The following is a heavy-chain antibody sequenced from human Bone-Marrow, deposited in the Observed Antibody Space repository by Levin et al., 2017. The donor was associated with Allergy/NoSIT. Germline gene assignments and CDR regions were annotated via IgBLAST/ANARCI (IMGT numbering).Heavy chain of an antibody. V-gene: IGHV4-4*02. CDR3: ARVIQLAARDYYYYALDV. J-gene: IGHJ6*02. CDR1: LFSLILPYS. CDR2: GYPSGST. Sequence: TLSLTFTFSLFSLILPYSWTWVRQAPAKGVEWIGTGYPSGSTDYNPSLKSRITLSFSQPRSQFCLKLSSMTAADTAIYYCARVIQLAARDYYYYALDVWGQGTSVTVSS. D-gene: IGHD3-16*01.